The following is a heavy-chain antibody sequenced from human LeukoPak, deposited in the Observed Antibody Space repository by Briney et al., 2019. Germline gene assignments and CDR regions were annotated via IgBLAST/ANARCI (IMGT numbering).Heavy chain of an antibody. CDR1: GFTFSDYY. Sequence: GGSLRLSCAASGFTFSDYYMSWIRQAPGKGLEWVSYISSSGSTIYYADSVKGRFTISRDNSKNTLYLQMNSLRAEDTAVYYCARGNWNYPFDYWGQGTLVTVSS. CDR2: ISSSGSTI. D-gene: IGHD1-7*01. V-gene: IGHV3-11*01. CDR3: ARGNWNYPFDY. J-gene: IGHJ4*02.